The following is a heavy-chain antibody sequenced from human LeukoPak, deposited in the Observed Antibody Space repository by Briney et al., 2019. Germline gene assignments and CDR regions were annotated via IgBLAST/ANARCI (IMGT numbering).Heavy chain of an antibody. J-gene: IGHJ4*02. D-gene: IGHD1-26*01. CDR2: ISSRSSYI. CDR1: EFSVGSNY. Sequence: GGSLRLSCAASEFSVGSNYMTWVRQAPGKGLEWVSSISSRSSYIYYADSVKGRFTISRDNAKNSLYLQMNSLRAEDTAVYYCARVPGEMGATLAYLDYWGQGTLVFVSS. CDR3: ARVPGEMGATLAYLDY. V-gene: IGHV3-21*01.